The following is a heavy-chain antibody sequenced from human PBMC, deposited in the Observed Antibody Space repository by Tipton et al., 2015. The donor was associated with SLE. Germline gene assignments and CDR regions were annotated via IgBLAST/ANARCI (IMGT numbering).Heavy chain of an antibody. CDR3: ARAGGSGGSCAY. V-gene: IGHV1-2*02. CDR1: GYTFIDYY. J-gene: IGHJ4*02. Sequence: QLVQSGPEVKRPGTSLKVSCRASGYTFIDYYIHWMRQAPGQGLEWMGWINSNSGGTNYAQRFQDRVTLTTDTSTSTAYMELWSLTSDDTAVYYCARAGGSGGSCAYWGQGTLVTVSS. CDR2: INSNSGGT. D-gene: IGHD2-15*01.